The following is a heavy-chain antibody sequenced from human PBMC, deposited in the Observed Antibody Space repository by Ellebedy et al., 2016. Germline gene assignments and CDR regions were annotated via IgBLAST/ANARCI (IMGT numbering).Heavy chain of an antibody. V-gene: IGHV2-70*01. J-gene: IGHJ6*02. D-gene: IGHD2-15*01. CDR1: GFSLSTREMC. CDR2: IDWDDDK. CDR3: ARIGLGGGCSGGASDV. Sequence: SGPTLVXPTQTLTLTCAFSGFSLSTREMCVSWIRQPPGKALEWLAVIDWDDDKYYSTSLKTRITISKDTSKNQVVLTMTNMDPVDTATYYCARIGLGGGCSGGASDVWGQGTTVTVSS.